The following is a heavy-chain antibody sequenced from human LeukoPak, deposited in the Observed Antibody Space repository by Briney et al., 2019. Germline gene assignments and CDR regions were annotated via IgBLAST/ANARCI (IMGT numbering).Heavy chain of an antibody. CDR2: IRYDGSYK. CDR1: GFIFSNYG. Sequence: PGGSLRLSCAASGFIFSNYGMHWVRQAPGKGLDWVAVIRYDGSYKYYADSVKGRFTISRDNSKNTLYLQMNSLRAEDTAIYYCAKVVQYTASTGTGLDYWGQGTLVTVSS. CDR3: AKVVQYTASTGTGLDY. V-gene: IGHV3-33*06. D-gene: IGHD6-13*01. J-gene: IGHJ4*02.